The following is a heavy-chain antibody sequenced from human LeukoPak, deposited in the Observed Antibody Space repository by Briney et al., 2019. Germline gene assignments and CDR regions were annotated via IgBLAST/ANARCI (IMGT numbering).Heavy chain of an antibody. CDR3: AKEAWLTGWNYYFDY. Sequence: GGSLRLSCAASGFTFSSYAMSWVRQAPGKGLEWVSAIGGSGGSTCYADSVKGRFTISRDNSKNTLYLQMNSLRAEDTAVYYCAKEAWLTGWNYYFDYWGQGTLVTVSS. V-gene: IGHV3-23*01. CDR2: IGGSGGST. D-gene: IGHD5-12*01. CDR1: GFTFSSYA. J-gene: IGHJ4*02.